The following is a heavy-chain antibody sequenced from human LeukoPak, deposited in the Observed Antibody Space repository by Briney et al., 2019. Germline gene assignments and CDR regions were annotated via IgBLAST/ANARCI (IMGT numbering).Heavy chain of an antibody. CDR2: IHYSGST. Sequence: SETLSLTCIVSGYSISSGYYRGWTRQPPGKGLEWIGNIHYSGSTYYNPSLKSRVTISVDTSKNQFSLKLSSVTAADTAVYYCAREGDSGSYWGLDYWGQGTLVTVSS. V-gene: IGHV4-38-2*02. CDR1: GYSISSGYY. D-gene: IGHD1-26*01. CDR3: AREGDSGSYWGLDY. J-gene: IGHJ4*02.